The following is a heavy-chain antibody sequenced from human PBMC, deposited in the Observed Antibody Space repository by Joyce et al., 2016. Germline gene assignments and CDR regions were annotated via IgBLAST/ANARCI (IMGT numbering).Heavy chain of an antibody. V-gene: IGHV5-51*01. D-gene: IGHD1-1*01. CDR2: IWPGDSDT. J-gene: IGHJ4*02. CDR3: ARRAGSTGELDS. CDR1: GYTFTNYW. Sequence: EVQLVQSGAEVKKPGESLKISCKASGYTFTNYWIGWVRQMPGKGLEWMGIIWPGDSDTNDSPSFQGQVTISVDKSINTAYLHWRSLKASDVAMYYCARRAGSTGELDSWGQGTLVTVSP.